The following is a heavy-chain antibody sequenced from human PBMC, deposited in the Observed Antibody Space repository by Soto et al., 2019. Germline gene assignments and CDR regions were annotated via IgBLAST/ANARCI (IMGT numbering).Heavy chain of an antibody. CDR3: ARSPPFYYALSGRAYYFDH. D-gene: IGHD3-22*01. CDR1: GGTFSSYA. J-gene: IGHJ4*02. V-gene: IGHV1-69*01. CDR2: IIPMFGRA. Sequence: QVQLVQSGAEVKKPGSSVKVSCKASGGTFSSYAISWVRQAPGQGPEWMGGIIPMFGRADYPHKFQGRVTITADESTSTVYVELANLISEDTALYYCARSPPFYYALSGRAYYFDHWGQGTLVTVSS.